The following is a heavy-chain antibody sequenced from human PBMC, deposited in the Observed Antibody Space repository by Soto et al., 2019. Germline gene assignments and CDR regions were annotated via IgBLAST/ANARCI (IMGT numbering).Heavy chain of an antibody. J-gene: IGHJ4*02. CDR3: VHTSGSGNSACFDY. Sequence: QITLKESGPTLVKPTQTLTLTCTFSGFSLSTSRVGVGWIRQPPGKALEWLALIYWDDDKRYSPSLKNRLTITKDPSTSQVVLTMTNADPVDTATYYCVHTSGSGNSACFDYWGQGTLVTVSS. CDR2: IYWDDDK. V-gene: IGHV2-5*02. CDR1: GFSLSTSRVG. D-gene: IGHD3-10*01.